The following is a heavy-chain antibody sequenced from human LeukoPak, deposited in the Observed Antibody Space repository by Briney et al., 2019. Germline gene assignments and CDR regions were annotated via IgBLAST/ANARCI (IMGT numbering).Heavy chain of an antibody. CDR2: INPNSGGT. CDR3: ARDPSGYCSGGSCYNNWFDP. CDR1: GYTFTVYY. J-gene: IGHJ5*02. V-gene: IGHV1-2*02. D-gene: IGHD2-15*01. Sequence: LGPSVEVFCRASGYTFTVYYMHWVRQAPGQGRECMGWINPNSGGTNYAQELQGRVTMTMDTSISTAYMELSRLRSDDTAVYYCARDPSGYCSGGSCYNNWFDPWGQGTLVTVSS.